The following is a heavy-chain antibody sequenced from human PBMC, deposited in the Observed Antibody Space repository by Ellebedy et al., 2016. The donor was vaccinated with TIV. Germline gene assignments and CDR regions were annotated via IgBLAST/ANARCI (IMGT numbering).Heavy chain of an antibody. Sequence: PGRSLRLSCAASGFTSSDHYMDWVRQAPGKGLEWVGRTRNKANSYTTEYAASVKGRFTISIDASKNSLYLQMNSLKTEDTAVYYCVSPAGSSGYWEAFDIWGQGTMVTVSS. CDR2: TRNKANSYTT. CDR3: VSPAGSSGYWEAFDI. D-gene: IGHD3-22*01. V-gene: IGHV3-72*01. CDR1: GFTSSDHY. J-gene: IGHJ3*02.